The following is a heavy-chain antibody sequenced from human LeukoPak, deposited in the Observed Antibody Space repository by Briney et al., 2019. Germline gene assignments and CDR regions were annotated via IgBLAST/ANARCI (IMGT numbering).Heavy chain of an antibody. CDR2: VNPNSGDT. D-gene: IGHD1-1*01. CDR1: GYTFSGYR. V-gene: IGHV1-2*02. Sequence: ASVKVSCKASGYTFSGYRLHWVRQAHGQRLEWMGWVNPNSGDTNYHQNFQGRVTMTRDTSISTVYMELNRLTSDDTAVYYCARENWYSDYWGQGTLVTVSS. CDR3: ARENWYSDY. J-gene: IGHJ4*02.